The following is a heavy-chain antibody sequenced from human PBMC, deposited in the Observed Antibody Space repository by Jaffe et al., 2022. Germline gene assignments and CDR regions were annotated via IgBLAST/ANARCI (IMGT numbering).Heavy chain of an antibody. CDR2: INPGNGDI. CDR3: AREYGGTCYFDY. Sequence: QVQLVQSGAEVKKPGASVKVSCKASGYAFTTYHVHWVRQAPGQGLEWMGIINPGNGDIDFAQRFQGRLTMTRDTSTSTVYMELSGLRSEDTAVYYCAREYGGTCYFDYWGQGTLVTVSS. CDR1: GYAFTTYH. V-gene: IGHV1-46*01. D-gene: IGHD4-17*01. J-gene: IGHJ4*02.